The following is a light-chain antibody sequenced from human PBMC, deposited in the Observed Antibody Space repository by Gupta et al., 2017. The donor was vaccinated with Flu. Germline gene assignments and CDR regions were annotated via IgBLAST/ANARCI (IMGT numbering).Light chain of an antibody. CDR2: GYN. V-gene: IGLV1-44*01. CDR1: SSNIGGNT. CDR3: AAWDGSLNGWV. Sequence: QSVLTQPPSASGPPGQRVTISCSGSSSNIGGNTVNWYQQLPGTAPKLLIYGYNRRPAGVPDRFSGSKSGTSASLAITGLQPEDEADYVCAAWDGSLNGWVFGGGTKLTVL. J-gene: IGLJ3*02.